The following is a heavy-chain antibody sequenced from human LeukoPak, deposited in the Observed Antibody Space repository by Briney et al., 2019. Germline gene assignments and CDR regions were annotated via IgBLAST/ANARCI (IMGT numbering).Heavy chain of an antibody. D-gene: IGHD4-17*01. CDR1: GFTLGNYW. J-gene: IGHJ4*02. Sequence: GGSLRLSCAASGFTLGNYWMHWVREAPGKGLVWVSRGDGDGSHSTYADSVKGRFTISRDNAKNTLYLQMNRLTGEDTAVYYCAYSDHFDTWGQGTLVTVSS. CDR3: AYSDHFDT. CDR2: GDGDGSHS. V-gene: IGHV3-74*03.